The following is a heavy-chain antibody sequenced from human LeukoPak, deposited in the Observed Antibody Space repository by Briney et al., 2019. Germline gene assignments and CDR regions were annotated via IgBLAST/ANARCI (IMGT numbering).Heavy chain of an antibody. CDR3: ARWGSAAVVDH. CDR2: ISSSSSYI. J-gene: IGHJ4*02. CDR1: GFTFSSYS. Sequence: GGSLRLSCAASGFTFSSYSMNWVRQAPGKGLEGVSSISSSSSYIYYADSVKGRFTISRDNAKNSLYLQMNSLRAEDTAVYYCARWGSAAVVDHWGQGTLVTVSS. D-gene: IGHD6-13*01. V-gene: IGHV3-21*01.